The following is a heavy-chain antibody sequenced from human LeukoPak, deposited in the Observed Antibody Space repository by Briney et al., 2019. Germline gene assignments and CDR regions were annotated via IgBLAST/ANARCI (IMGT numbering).Heavy chain of an antibody. CDR1: GYSISSGYY. CDR2: IYHSGST. Sequence: SETLSLTCAVSGYSISSGYYWGWIRQPPGKGLEWIGSIYHSGSTYYNPSLKSRVTISVDTSKNQFSLKLSSVTAADTAVYYCASHGDYVYYFDYWGQGTLVTVSS. CDR3: ASHGDYVYYFDY. J-gene: IGHJ4*02. V-gene: IGHV4-38-2*01. D-gene: IGHD4-17*01.